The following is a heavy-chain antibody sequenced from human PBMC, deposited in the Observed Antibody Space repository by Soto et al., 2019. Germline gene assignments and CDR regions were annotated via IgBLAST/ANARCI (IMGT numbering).Heavy chain of an antibody. Sequence: QVLLEQSGAEVRRPGASVKISCQASGYPFSNYHMHWVRQAPGQGLEWMGMIDPDNGRTKFAQSLQGRVTMTRDTSTNSVYMELRALKSKDTAIYFCTRMSRSFDYWGQGSHVTVSS. J-gene: IGHJ4*02. CDR3: TRMSRSFDY. V-gene: IGHV1-46*03. CDR1: GYPFSNYH. CDR2: IDPDNGRT.